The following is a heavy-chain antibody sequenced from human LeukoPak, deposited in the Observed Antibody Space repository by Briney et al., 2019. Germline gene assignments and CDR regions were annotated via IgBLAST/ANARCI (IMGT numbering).Heavy chain of an antibody. CDR1: GGSISSGGHY. Sequence: SETLSLTCTVSGGSISSGGHYWSWVRQLPGKGLEWIGYIFYSGSTFYNPSLKSRLTILLDTSKNQFSLKLTSVTAADTAVYYCARRATIGGFFDNWGQGTLVTVSS. D-gene: IGHD5-24*01. CDR2: IFYSGST. V-gene: IGHV4-31*03. CDR3: ARRATIGGFFDN. J-gene: IGHJ4*02.